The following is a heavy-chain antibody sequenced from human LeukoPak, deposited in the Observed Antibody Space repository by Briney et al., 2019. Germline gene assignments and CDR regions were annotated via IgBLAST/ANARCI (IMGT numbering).Heavy chain of an antibody. CDR1: GGSISSGSYY. D-gene: IGHD3-10*01. Sequence: SETLSLTCTVSGGSISSGSYYWSWIRQPAGKGLEWIGRIYSSGSTNYNPSLKSRVTISVDTSKNQFSLKLRSVTAADTAVYYCARDFWFSSANRRYYYYYMDVWGKGTTVTISS. CDR3: ARDFWFSSANRRYYYYYMDV. V-gene: IGHV4-61*02. J-gene: IGHJ6*03. CDR2: IYSSGST.